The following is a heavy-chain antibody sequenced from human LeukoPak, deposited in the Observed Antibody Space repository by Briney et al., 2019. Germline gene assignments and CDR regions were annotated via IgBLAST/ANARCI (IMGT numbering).Heavy chain of an antibody. CDR3: ARLLWNGEDY. CDR1: GGSINSTYY. D-gene: IGHD3-3*01. V-gene: IGHV4-39*01. CDR2: IYYSGST. J-gene: IGHJ4*02. Sequence: SETLSLACTVSGGSINSTYYWGWIRQPPGRGLEWIGSIYYSGSTFYNPSLQSRVTISVDTSKSQFSLRLTSVTASDTAVYFCARLLWNGEDYWGQGTLVTVSS.